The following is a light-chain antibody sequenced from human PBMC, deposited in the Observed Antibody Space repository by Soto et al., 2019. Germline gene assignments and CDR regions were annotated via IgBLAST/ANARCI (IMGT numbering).Light chain of an antibody. CDR2: RNN. CDR3: AAWDDSLSGLYV. CDR1: SSNIGSNY. J-gene: IGLJ1*01. Sequence: QSVLTQPPSASGTPGQRVTIYCSGSSSNIGSNYVYWYQQLPGTAPKLLIYRNNQRPSGVPDRLSGSKSGTSASLAISGLRSEDEADYYCAAWDDSLSGLYVFGTGTQVTVL. V-gene: IGLV1-47*01.